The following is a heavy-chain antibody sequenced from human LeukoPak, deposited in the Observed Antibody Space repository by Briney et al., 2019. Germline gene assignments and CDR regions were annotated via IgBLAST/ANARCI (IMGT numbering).Heavy chain of an antibody. Sequence: SETLSLTCTVSGGSISSSYWSWIRQPPGKGLEWIGYISDSGSTNYNPSLKSRVTISVDTSKNQLFLKLRSVTTADTAVYYCATNSSWFDYWGQGTLVTVSS. CDR1: GGSISSSY. CDR2: ISDSGST. D-gene: IGHD6-13*01. V-gene: IGHV4-59*01. CDR3: ATNSSWFDY. J-gene: IGHJ4*02.